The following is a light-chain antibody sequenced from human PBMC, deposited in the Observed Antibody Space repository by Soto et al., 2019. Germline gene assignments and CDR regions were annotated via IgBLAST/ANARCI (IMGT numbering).Light chain of an antibody. V-gene: IGLV1-44*01. CDR1: TSNIGGNT. CDR3: AVWDDSLNGQV. J-gene: IGLJ3*02. CDR2: SNN. Sequence: QSVLTQPPSASGTPGQRVTISCSGSTSNIGGNTVNLYQQLPGTAPKLLIYSNNQRPSGVPDRFSGSKSGTSASLAISGLQSEDEADYYCAVWDDSLNGQVFGGGTKVTVL.